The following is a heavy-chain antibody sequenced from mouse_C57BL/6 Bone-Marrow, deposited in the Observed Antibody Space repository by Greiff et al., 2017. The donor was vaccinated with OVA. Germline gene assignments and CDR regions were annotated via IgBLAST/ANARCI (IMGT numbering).Heavy chain of an antibody. D-gene: IGHD2-10*01. CDR2: IRLKSDNYAT. Sequence: EVKLVESGGGLVQPGGSMKLSCVASGFTFSNYWMNWVRQSPEKGLEWVAQIRLKSDNYATHYAESVKGRFTISRDDSKSSVYLQMNNLRAEDTGIYYCTAYPGYYAMDYWGQGTSVTVSS. CDR1: GFTFSNYW. CDR3: TAYPGYYAMDY. J-gene: IGHJ4*01. V-gene: IGHV6-3*01.